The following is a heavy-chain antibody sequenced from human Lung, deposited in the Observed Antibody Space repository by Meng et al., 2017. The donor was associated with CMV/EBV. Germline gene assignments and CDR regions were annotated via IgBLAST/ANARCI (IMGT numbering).Heavy chain of an antibody. CDR1: GYTFTSYG. D-gene: IGHD3-9*01. CDR2: ISAYNGNT. J-gene: IGHJ6*02. CDR3: ARDGYFDWLVPWLAAGRLEAQKDAYYYGMDV. Sequence: ASVKVSCKASGYTFTSYGISWVRQAPGQGLEWMGWISAYNGNTNYAQKLQGRVTMTTDTSTSTAYMELRSLRSDDTAVYYCARDGYFDWLVPWLAAGRLEAQKDAYYYGMDVWGQGTTVTVSS. V-gene: IGHV1-18*01.